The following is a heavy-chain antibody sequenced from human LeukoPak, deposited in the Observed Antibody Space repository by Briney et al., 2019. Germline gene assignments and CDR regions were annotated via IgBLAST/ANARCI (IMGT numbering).Heavy chain of an antibody. V-gene: IGHV4-59*03. D-gene: IGHD2-15*01. J-gene: IGHJ4*02. Sequence: PSETLSLTCTVSGGSISSYYWSWLRQPPGKGLEWIGYIYYSGSTNYNPSLKSRVTISMDTSKNQFSLKLSSVTAADTAVYYCAARSEGDFDYWGQGTLVTVSS. CDR3: AARSEGDFDY. CDR1: GGSISSYY. CDR2: IYYSGST.